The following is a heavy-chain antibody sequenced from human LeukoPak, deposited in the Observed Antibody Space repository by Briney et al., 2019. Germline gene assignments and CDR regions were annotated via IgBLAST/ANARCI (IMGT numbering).Heavy chain of an antibody. CDR2: ISGSGGST. Sequence: GGSLRLSCAASGFTFSSYAMSWVRQAPGKGLEWVSAISGSGGSTYYADSVKGRFTISRDNSKNTLYLQMNSLRAEDTAVYYCAREGLLTRLGSSDAFDIWGQGTMVTVSS. V-gene: IGHV3-23*01. CDR1: GFTFSSYA. J-gene: IGHJ3*02. D-gene: IGHD3-10*01. CDR3: AREGLLTRLGSSDAFDI.